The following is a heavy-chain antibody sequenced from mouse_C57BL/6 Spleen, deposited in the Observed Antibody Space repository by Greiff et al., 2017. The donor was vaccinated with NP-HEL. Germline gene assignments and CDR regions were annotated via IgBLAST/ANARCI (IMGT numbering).Heavy chain of an antibody. V-gene: IGHV5-16*01. CDR3: ARGDYDYLYYFDY. Sequence: EVQLVESEGGLVQPGSSMKLSCTASGFTFSDYYMAWVRQVPEKGLEWVANINYDGSSTYYLDSLKSRFIISRDNAKNILYLQMSSLKSEDTATYYCARGDYDYLYYFDYWGQGTTLTVSS. CDR2: INYDGSST. CDR1: GFTFSDYY. D-gene: IGHD2-4*01. J-gene: IGHJ2*01.